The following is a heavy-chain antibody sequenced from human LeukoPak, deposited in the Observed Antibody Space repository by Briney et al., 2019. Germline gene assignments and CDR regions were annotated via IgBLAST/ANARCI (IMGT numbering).Heavy chain of an antibody. CDR1: GFTVITTY. CDR2: IYTGGNT. V-gene: IGHV3-53*04. CDR3: ARGGYNGHDPYYFDS. D-gene: IGHD5-12*01. Sequence: QPGGSLRLSCSASGFTVITTYMSWVRQAPGKGLGCVSVIYTGGNTYYADSVKGRFTISRHNSENKIYLQMDSLRPEDAAVYYCARGGYNGHDPYYFDSWGQGSLVTVSS. J-gene: IGHJ4*02.